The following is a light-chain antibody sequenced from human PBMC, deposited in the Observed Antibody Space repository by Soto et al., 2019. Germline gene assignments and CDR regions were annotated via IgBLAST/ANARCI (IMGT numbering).Light chain of an antibody. CDR2: AAS. Sequence: EIVFTQAPGTLSLSPGDRATLSCRASHSINTGFLAWFQQKPGQAPRLLIYAASTTATGIPDRFSGSASETDFTLTINRLEPEDSAVYYCQQYASAPFSLGPGTKVDIK. J-gene: IGKJ3*01. V-gene: IGKV3-20*01. CDR1: HSINTGF. CDR3: QQYASAPFS.